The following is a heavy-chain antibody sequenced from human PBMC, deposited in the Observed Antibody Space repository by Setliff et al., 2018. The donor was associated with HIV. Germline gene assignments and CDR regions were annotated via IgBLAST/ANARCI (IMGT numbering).Heavy chain of an antibody. J-gene: IGHJ2*01. CDR1: GGSISSSKYY. CDR3: ARVTGIITMIVVVMGGYFDL. D-gene: IGHD3-22*01. CDR2: IYYSGSRGSA. Sequence: PSETLSLTCTVSGGSISSSKYYWGWIRQPPGKGLEWVGNIYYSGSRGSAYYNPSLKSRVSISVDTSKNQFSLKLSSVTAADTAVYYCARVTGIITMIVVVMGGYFDLWGRGTLVTVSS. V-gene: IGHV4-39*07.